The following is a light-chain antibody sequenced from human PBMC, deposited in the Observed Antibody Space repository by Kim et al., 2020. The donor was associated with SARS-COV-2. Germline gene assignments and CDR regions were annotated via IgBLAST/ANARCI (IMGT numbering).Light chain of an antibody. CDR1: QSVSNNY. J-gene: IGKJ4*01. CDR2: GAS. CDR3: QQYGSSPTT. V-gene: IGKV3-20*01. Sequence: SPGERATLSCRASQSVSNNYLAWYQQKPGQAPRLLIYGASSGDTGIPDRFSGSGSGTDFTLTISRLEPEDFAVYYCQQYGSSPTTFGGGTKVDIK.